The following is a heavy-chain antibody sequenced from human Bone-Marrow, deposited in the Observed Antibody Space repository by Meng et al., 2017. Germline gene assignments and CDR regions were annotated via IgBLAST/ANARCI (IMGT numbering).Heavy chain of an antibody. J-gene: IGHJ4*02. CDR2: IYYSGST. Sequence: QVQLQESGPGLGRASQNGSRTRTGSGASISNADYYWSWIRQPPGKGLEWMGYIYYSGSTYYNPSLRSRVVISVDTSKNQFSLKLNAVSAADTAVYFCARVGGCSGGSCSHRLFDNWGQGTLVTVSS. D-gene: IGHD2-15*01. CDR1: GASISNADYY. CDR3: ARVGGCSGGSCSHRLFDN. V-gene: IGHV4-30-4*08.